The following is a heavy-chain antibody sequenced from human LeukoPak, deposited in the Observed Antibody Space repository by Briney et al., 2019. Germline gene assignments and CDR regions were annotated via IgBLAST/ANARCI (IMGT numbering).Heavy chain of an antibody. Sequence: PGGSLRLSCAASGFTFSSYGMHWVRQAPGKGLEWVAFIRYDGSNKYYADSVKGRFTISRDNSKNTLYLQMNSLRAEDTALYYCAKDIRRYSSGFDYWGQGTLVTVSS. CDR1: GFTFSSYG. CDR3: AKDIRRYSSGFDY. V-gene: IGHV3-30*02. CDR2: IRYDGSNK. J-gene: IGHJ4*02. D-gene: IGHD3-22*01.